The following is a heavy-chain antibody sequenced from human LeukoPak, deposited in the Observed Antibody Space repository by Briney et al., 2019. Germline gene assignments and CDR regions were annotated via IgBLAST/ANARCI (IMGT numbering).Heavy chain of an antibody. CDR1: GYTFSSYG. CDR2: ISAYSGNT. D-gene: IGHD2-15*01. CDR3: ARAKLGYCSGGSCYYYYYGMDV. J-gene: IGHJ6*02. Sequence: ASVKVSCKASGYTFSSYGISWVRQAPGQGLEWMGWISAYSGNTNYAQKLQGRVTMSTDTSTSTAYMEPRSLRSDDTAVYYCARAKLGYCSGGSCYYYYYGMDVWGQGTTVTVSS. V-gene: IGHV1-18*01.